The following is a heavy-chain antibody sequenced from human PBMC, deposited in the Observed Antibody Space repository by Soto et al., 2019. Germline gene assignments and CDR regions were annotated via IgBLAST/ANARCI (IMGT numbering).Heavy chain of an antibody. Sequence: QVQLQESGPGLVKPSQTLSLTCTVSGGSISSGGYYWSWIRQHPGKGLAWIGNIYYSGSTYYNPSLKSRVTTSVDTSKNQPALKLRSVPAAETAVYYCARAGGGQQLGGAFDYWGQGTLVTVSS. J-gene: IGHJ4*02. D-gene: IGHD6-13*01. CDR1: GGSISSGGYY. CDR2: IYYSGST. V-gene: IGHV4-31*03. CDR3: ARAGGGQQLGGAFDY.